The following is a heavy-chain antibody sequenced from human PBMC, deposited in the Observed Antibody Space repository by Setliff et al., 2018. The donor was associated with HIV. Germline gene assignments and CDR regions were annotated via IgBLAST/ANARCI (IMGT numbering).Heavy chain of an antibody. CDR3: AREVDYYDSSRYLLLYYFDS. D-gene: IGHD3-22*01. V-gene: IGHV4-38-2*02. CDR1: GYPISIGYY. J-gene: IGHJ4*02. CDR2: IYHSGST. Sequence: TLSLTCAVSGYPISIGYYWGWFRQPPGKGLEWIASIYHSGSTYYNPSLKSRVTISVDRSQNHFSLKLSSVTAADTAVYYCAREVDYYDSSRYLLLYYFDSWGQGTLVTVSS.